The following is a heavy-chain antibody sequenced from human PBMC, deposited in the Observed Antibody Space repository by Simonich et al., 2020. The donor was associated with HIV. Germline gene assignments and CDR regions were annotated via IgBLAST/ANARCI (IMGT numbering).Heavy chain of an antibody. D-gene: IGHD5-12*01. CDR3: ARSGPDYYRGYYYMDV. CDR2: INQSEST. V-gene: IGHV4-34*01. J-gene: IGHJ6*03. Sequence: QVQLQQWGAGLLKPSETLSLTCAVYGGPFRGYYWSCIRQPPGKGLEWIGEINQSESTTYNPSLKSRVSISADTSKKQFSLKLSSVTAADTAVYYCARSGPDYYRGYYYMDVWGKGTTVTVSS. CDR1: GGPFRGYY.